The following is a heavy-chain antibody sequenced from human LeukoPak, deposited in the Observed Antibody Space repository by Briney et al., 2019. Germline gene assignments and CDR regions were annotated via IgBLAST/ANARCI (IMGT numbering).Heavy chain of an antibody. D-gene: IGHD4-17*01. CDR2: ISSSSSTI. CDR3: ARAHDYGDYVHQDY. J-gene: IGHJ4*02. Sequence: PGXSLRLSCAASGFTFSSYSMNWVRQAPGKGLEWVSYISSSSSTIYYADSVKGGFTISRDNAKNSLYLQMNSLRAEDTAVYYCARAHDYGDYVHQDYWGQGTLVTVSS. CDR1: GFTFSSYS. V-gene: IGHV3-48*01.